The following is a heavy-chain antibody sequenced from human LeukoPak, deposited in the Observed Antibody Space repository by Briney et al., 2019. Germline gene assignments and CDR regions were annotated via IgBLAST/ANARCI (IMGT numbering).Heavy chain of an antibody. CDR3: ARAGKVVYQLLGYYYYYYMDV. CDR2: IYHSGST. J-gene: IGHJ6*03. CDR1: GYSISSGYY. V-gene: IGHV4-38-2*01. Sequence: PSETLSLTCAVSGYSISSGYYWGWIRQPPGKGLEWIGSIYHSGSTNYNPSLKSRVTISVDTSKNQFSLKLSSVTAAATAVYYCARAGKVVYQLLGYYYYYYMDVWGKGTTVTVSS. D-gene: IGHD2-2*01.